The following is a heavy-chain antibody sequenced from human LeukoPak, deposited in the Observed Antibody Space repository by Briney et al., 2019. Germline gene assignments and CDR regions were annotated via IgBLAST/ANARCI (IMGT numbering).Heavy chain of an antibody. D-gene: IGHD3-22*01. Sequence: GAAVKVSCKASGYTFTGYYMHRVRQAPGQGLEWMGWINPNSGGTNYAQKFQGRVTMTRDTSISTAYMELSRLRSDDTAVYYCARTPSDYDSSGYYDYWGQGTLVTVSS. V-gene: IGHV1-2*02. CDR1: GYTFTGYY. CDR2: INPNSGGT. J-gene: IGHJ4*02. CDR3: ARTPSDYDSSGYYDY.